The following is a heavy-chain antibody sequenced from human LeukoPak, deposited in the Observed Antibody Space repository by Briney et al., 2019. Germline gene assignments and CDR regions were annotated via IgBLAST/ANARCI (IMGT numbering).Heavy chain of an antibody. J-gene: IGHJ1*01. CDR3: AKGSSGWSLPEYFQH. CDR2: ISSDGSNK. D-gene: IGHD6-19*01. Sequence: GGSLRLSCAASGFTFSTYSMHWVRQAPGKGLEWVAVISSDGSNKYYADSVKGRFTISRDNSKNTLDLQMNSLRAEDTAVYYCAKGSSGWSLPEYFQHWGQGTLVTVSS. CDR1: GFTFSTYS. V-gene: IGHV3-30-3*01.